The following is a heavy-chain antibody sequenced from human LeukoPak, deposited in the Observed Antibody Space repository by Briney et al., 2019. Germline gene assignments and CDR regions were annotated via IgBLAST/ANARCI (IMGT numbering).Heavy chain of an antibody. J-gene: IGHJ5*02. CDR1: GYTFTGYY. CDR3: ARDPEKEGYCSSTSCLNWFDP. D-gene: IGHD2-2*01. V-gene: IGHV1-2*02. Sequence: ASVKVSCKASGYTFTGYYMHWVRQAPGQGLEWMGWINPNSGGTNYAQKFQGRVTMTRDTPISTAHMELSRLRSDDTAVYYCARDPEKEGYCSSTSCLNWFDPWGQGTLVTVSS. CDR2: INPNSGGT.